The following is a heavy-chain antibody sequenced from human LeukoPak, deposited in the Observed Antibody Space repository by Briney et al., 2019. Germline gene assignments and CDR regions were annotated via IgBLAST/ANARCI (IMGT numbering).Heavy chain of an antibody. J-gene: IGHJ4*02. CDR1: GFTFSDYW. V-gene: IGHV3-74*01. D-gene: IGHD3-22*01. CDR2: INSDGRIT. Sequence: PGGSLRLTCAASGFTFSDYWMHWVRQAPGKGLVGVSRINSDGRITNYADSVKGRFTISRDNAKDTLYLQMNSLRAEDTAVYYCARSRSGYYEDYWGQGTLVTVSS. CDR3: ARSRSGYYEDY.